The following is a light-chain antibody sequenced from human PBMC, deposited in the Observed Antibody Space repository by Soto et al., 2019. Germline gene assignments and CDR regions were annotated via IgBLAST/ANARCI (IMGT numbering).Light chain of an antibody. CDR1: QSVSSN. Sequence: EIVMTQSPATLSVSPGERATLSCRASQSVSSNLAWYQQKPGQAPRLLIYGPSTRATGIPARFSGSGSGTEFTLTISSLQSEDFAVYYCQQYNNWPRATFGQGTKVEIK. J-gene: IGKJ1*01. V-gene: IGKV3-15*01. CDR2: GPS. CDR3: QQYNNWPRAT.